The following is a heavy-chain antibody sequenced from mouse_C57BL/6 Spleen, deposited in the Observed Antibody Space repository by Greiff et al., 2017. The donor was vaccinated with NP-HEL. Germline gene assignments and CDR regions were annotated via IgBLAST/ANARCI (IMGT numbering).Heavy chain of an antibody. CDR1: GYTFTSYW. J-gene: IGHJ1*03. CDR3: ARSDYYGSSYVNWYFDV. Sequence: VQLQQPGAELVMPGASVKLSCKASGYTFTSYWMHWVKQRPGQGLEWIGEIDPSDSYTNYNQKFKGKSTLTVDKSSSTAYMQLSSLTSEDSAVYYCARSDYYGSSYVNWYFDVWGTGTTVTVSS. CDR2: IDPSDSYT. V-gene: IGHV1-69*01. D-gene: IGHD1-1*01.